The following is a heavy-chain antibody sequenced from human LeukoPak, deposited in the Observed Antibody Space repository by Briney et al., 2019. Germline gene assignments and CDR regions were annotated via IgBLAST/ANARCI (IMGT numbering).Heavy chain of an antibody. CDR2: ISAYNGNT. D-gene: IGHD6-19*01. Sequence: ASVKVSCKASGYTFTTYGISWVRQAPGQGLEWMGWISAYNGNTNYARKLQGRVTMTTDTSTSTSYMELRSLRSDDTAVYYYARVDSSDRYINWFDPWGQGTLVTVSS. CDR3: ARVDSSDRYINWFDP. J-gene: IGHJ5*02. CDR1: GYTFTTYG. V-gene: IGHV1-18*01.